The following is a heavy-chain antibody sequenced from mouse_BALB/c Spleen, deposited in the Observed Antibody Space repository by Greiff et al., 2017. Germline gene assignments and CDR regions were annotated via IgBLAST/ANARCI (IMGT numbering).Heavy chain of an antibody. CDR3: ARNGVYDGFYAMDY. D-gene: IGHD2-3*01. V-gene: IGHV2-6-4*01. J-gene: IGHJ4*01. Sequence: VHLVESGPGLVAPSQSLSITCTVSGFSLSRYSVHWVRQPPGKGLEWLGMIWGGGSTDYNSALKSRLSISKDNSKSQVFLKMNSLQTDDTAMYYCARNGVYDGFYAMDYWGQGTSVTVSS. CDR1: GFSLSRYS. CDR2: IWGGGST.